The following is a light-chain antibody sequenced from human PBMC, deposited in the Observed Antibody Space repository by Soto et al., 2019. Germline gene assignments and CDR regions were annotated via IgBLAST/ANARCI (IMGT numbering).Light chain of an antibody. Sequence: EIVLTQSPATLSLSPGEGATLSCRASQSVGSLLAWYQQKPGQAPRLVIYDASNRAHGIPARFSGSGSGTDFTLTFSSLDPEDFAVYYCQQRSNWPITFGQGTRLEIK. V-gene: IGKV3-11*01. CDR1: QSVGSL. CDR2: DAS. J-gene: IGKJ5*01. CDR3: QQRSNWPIT.